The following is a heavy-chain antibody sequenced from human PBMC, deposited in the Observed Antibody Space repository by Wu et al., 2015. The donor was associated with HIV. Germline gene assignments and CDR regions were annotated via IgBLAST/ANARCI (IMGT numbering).Heavy chain of an antibody. J-gene: IGHJ6*02. CDR2: INPLFGTT. CDR1: GAGFTSYA. Sequence: AQLVQFGAEVKKPGSSVKVTCKASGAGFTSYAVSWVRQAPGQGLEWMGGINPLFGTTKHAQRFQDRVKFTTDESKSTVYMELSSLRSEDTAVYYCARNTDSVATSLYSLGVWGQGTTVTVSS. D-gene: IGHD5-12*01. CDR3: ARNTDSVATSLYSLGV. V-gene: IGHV1-69*05.